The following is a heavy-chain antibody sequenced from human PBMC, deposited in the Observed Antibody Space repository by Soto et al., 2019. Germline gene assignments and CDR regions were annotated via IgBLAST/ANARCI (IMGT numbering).Heavy chain of an antibody. CDR2: INHSGST. J-gene: IGHJ4*02. CDR3: ALGSGYYLLFDY. V-gene: IGHV4-34*01. CDR1: GGSFSGYY. D-gene: IGHD3-22*01. Sequence: SETLSLTCAVYGGSFSGYYWSWIRQPPGKGLEWIGEINHSGSTNYNPSLKSRVTISVDTSKNQFSLKLSSVTAADTAVYYCALGSGYYLLFDYWGQGTLVTVSS.